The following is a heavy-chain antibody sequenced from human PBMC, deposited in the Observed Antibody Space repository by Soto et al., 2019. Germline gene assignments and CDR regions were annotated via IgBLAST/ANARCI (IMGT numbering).Heavy chain of an antibody. J-gene: IGHJ4*02. V-gene: IGHV4-30-4*01. CDR3: ARVKATLHWHYYFEY. D-gene: IGHD5-12*01. Sequence: SETPCLPCSFSGGTLNIGDYYLSWTRQPPGKGLEWMRSISYTGSTYYSPSLKSRASMSMDTSKNLFSLTLRSLTAAETAVYFCARVKATLHWHYYFEYWGPGTPVTVS. CDR2: ISYTGST. CDR1: GGTLNIGDYY.